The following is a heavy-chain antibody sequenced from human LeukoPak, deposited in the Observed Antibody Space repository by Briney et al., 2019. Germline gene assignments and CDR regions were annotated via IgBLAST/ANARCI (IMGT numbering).Heavy chain of an antibody. CDR3: ARDRGSYEDY. Sequence: ASVKVSCKASGYTFSNHYMYWVRQAPGQGLEWMGVINPSGGSTSYAQKFQGRVTMTRDTSTRTVYMELSSLRSEDTAVYYCARDRGSYEDYWGQGTLVTVSS. J-gene: IGHJ4*02. CDR1: GYTFSNHY. V-gene: IGHV1-46*01. CDR2: INPSGGST. D-gene: IGHD1-26*01.